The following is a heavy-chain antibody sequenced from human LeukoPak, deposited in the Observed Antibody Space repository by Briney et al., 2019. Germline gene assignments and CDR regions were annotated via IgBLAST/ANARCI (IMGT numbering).Heavy chain of an antibody. CDR2: IYYSGST. D-gene: IGHD5-24*01. V-gene: IGHV4-61*08. Sequence: SETLSLTCAVSGGSISSGGYSWSWIRQPPGKGLEWIGYIYYSGSTNYNPSLKSRVTISVDTSKNQFSLKLSSVTAADTAVYYCARINGYNWDYWGQGTLVTVSS. CDR1: GGSISSGGYS. CDR3: ARINGYNWDY. J-gene: IGHJ4*02.